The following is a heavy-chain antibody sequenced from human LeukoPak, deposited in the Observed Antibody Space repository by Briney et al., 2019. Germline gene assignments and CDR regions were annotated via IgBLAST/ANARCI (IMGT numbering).Heavy chain of an antibody. J-gene: IGHJ4*02. CDR1: GFTFSSYA. CDR2: ISGTGGST. CDR3: AKTSWEAGLCFDY. V-gene: IGHV3-23*01. D-gene: IGHD1-14*01. Sequence: QPGGSLRLSCAASGFTFSSYAMSWVRQAPGKGLEWVSAISGTGGSTYYADSVKGRFTISRDNSKNTLYLQMNSLRAEDTAVYYCAKTSWEAGLCFDYWGQGTLVTVSS.